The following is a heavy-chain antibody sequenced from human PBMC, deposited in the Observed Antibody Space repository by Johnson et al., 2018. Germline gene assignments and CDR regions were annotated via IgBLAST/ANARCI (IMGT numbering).Heavy chain of an antibody. Sequence: VQLVKSGGGLVQPGGSLRLSCAASGFTFSSYWMSWVRQAPGKGLEWVANIKQDGSEKYYVDSVKGRFTISRDNAKNSLYLQLNSLRAEETGVYYCARDQRIQLSRRGAFDMWGQGTMVTVSS. CDR1: GFTFSSYW. J-gene: IGHJ3*02. D-gene: IGHD5-18*01. CDR3: ARDQRIQLSRRGAFDM. V-gene: IGHV3-7*01. CDR2: IKQDGSEK.